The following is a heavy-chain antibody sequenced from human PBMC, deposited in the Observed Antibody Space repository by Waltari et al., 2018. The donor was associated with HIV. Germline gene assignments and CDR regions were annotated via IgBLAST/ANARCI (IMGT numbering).Heavy chain of an antibody. Sequence: EVRLEQSGAEVKKSGESLKISCKASGYTFTDHWIGVVRQMPGKGLEWVGIIYPDDADARYSPSVQGHVTFSVDKSTDTAYVQWTTVRTSDTATYYCARQRESRLDDWGQGTLVTVSS. CDR3: ARQRESRLDD. V-gene: IGHV5-51*01. CDR2: IYPDDADA. J-gene: IGHJ1*01. D-gene: IGHD1-1*01. CDR1: GYTFTDHW.